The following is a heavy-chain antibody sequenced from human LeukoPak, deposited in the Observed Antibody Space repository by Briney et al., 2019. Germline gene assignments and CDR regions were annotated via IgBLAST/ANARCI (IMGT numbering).Heavy chain of an antibody. Sequence: SETLSLTCTVSGGSISNNHYYWTWIRQPPGKGLEWIGYIYHSGSAYYNPSLKSRITISVDRSKNHFSLRLSSVTAADTAVYYCARSFGGNSYLDYWGQGTLVTVSS. D-gene: IGHD4-23*01. CDR2: IYHSGSA. J-gene: IGHJ4*02. V-gene: IGHV4-30-2*01. CDR3: ARSFGGNSYLDY. CDR1: GGSISNNHYY.